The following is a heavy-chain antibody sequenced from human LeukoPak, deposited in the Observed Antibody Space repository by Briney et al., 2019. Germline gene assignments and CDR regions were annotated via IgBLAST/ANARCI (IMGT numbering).Heavy chain of an antibody. J-gene: IGHJ4*02. D-gene: IGHD5-18*01. CDR1: GFTFSSYV. CDR2: ISGSGGST. V-gene: IGHV3-23*01. Sequence: GGSLRLSCAASGFTFSSYVMSWVRQAPGKGLKWVSAISGSGGSTYYADSVKGRFTISRDNSKNTLYLQMNSLRAEDTAVYYCAKDWRRGYSYGFDYWGQGTLVTVSS. CDR3: AKDWRRGYSYGFDY.